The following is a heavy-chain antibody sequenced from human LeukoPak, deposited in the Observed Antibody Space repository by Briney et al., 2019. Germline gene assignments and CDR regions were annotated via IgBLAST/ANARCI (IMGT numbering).Heavy chain of an antibody. CDR2: INPNSGGT. J-gene: IGHJ3*02. CDR3: ARDAQLYDSSGYYYADDAFDI. CDR1: GYTFTGYY. V-gene: IGHV1-2*02. Sequence: ASVKVSCKASGYTFTGYYMHWVRQAPGQGLEWMGWINPNSGGTNYAQKFQGRVTMTRDTSISTAYMELSRLRSDDTAVYYCARDAQLYDSSGYYYADDAFDIWGQGTMVTVSS. D-gene: IGHD3-22*01.